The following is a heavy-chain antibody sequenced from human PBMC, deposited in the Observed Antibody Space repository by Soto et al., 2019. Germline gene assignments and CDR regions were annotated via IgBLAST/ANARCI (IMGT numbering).Heavy chain of an antibody. CDR3: TTRIQLWFYYYSGMDV. V-gene: IGHV3-15*07. CDR1: GFTFSNAW. CDR2: IKSKTDGGTT. D-gene: IGHD5-18*01. Sequence: GGSLRLSCAASGFTFSNAWMNXVRQAPGKGLEWVGRIKSKTDGGTTDYAAPVKGRFTISRDDSKNTLYLQMNSLKTEDTAVYYCTTRIQLWFYYYSGMDVWGQGTTVTVSS. J-gene: IGHJ6*02.